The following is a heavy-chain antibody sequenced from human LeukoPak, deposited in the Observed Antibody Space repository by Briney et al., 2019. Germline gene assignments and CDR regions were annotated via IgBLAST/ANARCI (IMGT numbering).Heavy chain of an antibody. CDR1: GFTFSSYG. D-gene: IGHD3-10*01. Sequence: PGRSLRLSCAASGFTFSSYGMHWVRQAPGKGLEWVAVIWYDGSNKYYADSVKGRFTISRDNSKNTLYLQMNSLRAEDTAVYYCAKSNSLLGDLFYHHKDGWGKGTTVT. J-gene: IGHJ6*03. CDR3: AKSNSLLGDLFYHHKDG. CDR2: IWYDGSNK. V-gene: IGHV3-33*06.